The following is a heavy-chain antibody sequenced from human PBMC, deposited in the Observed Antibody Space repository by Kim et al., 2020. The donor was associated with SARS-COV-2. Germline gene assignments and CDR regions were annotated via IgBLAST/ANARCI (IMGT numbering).Heavy chain of an antibody. Sequence: RSLKSRVTISVDTSKNQFSLKLTSVTAADTAVYSCTSIIAQGRSLGSFDYWGQGTLVTVSS. D-gene: IGHD3-10*01. V-gene: IGHV4-39*01. J-gene: IGHJ4*02. CDR3: TSIIAQGRSLGSFDY.